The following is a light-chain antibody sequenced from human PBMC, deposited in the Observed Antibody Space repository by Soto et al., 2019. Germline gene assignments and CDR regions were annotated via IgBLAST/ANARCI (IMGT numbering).Light chain of an antibody. J-gene: IGKJ2*01. CDR3: QHYGTSFYT. V-gene: IGKV3-20*01. CDR1: QSVSNTY. Sequence: EIVLTQSPDTLSLSPGERATLSCRASQSVSNTYLAWYQQKPGQAPRVLIYGASSRATGIPDRFSGSGSGTDFTLTISRLEPEDFAVYYCQHYGTSFYTFGQGTKLEIK. CDR2: GAS.